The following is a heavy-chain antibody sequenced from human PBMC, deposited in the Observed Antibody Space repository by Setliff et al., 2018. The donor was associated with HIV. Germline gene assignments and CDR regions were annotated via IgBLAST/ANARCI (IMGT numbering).Heavy chain of an antibody. V-gene: IGHV3-48*01. Sequence: GGSLRLSCGASGFSFSSYSMNWVRQAPGKGLEWVSYISASTNTIYYADSVRGRFTISRDNARNSLYLQMNSLRAEDTAVYYCVRDYMWAFDYWGQGTLVTVSS. J-gene: IGHJ4*02. D-gene: IGHD1-26*01. CDR1: GFSFSSYS. CDR2: ISASTNTI. CDR3: VRDYMWAFDY.